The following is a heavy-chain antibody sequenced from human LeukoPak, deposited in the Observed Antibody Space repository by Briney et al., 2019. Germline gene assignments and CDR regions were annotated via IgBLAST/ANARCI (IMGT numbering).Heavy chain of an antibody. J-gene: IGHJ5*02. Sequence: TSETLSLTCAVYGGSFSGYYWSWIRQPPGKGLEWIGETNHSGSTNYNPSLKSRVTISVDTSENQFSLKLSSVTAADTAVYYCARVRSPDPWGQGTLVTVSS. CDR2: TNHSGST. CDR3: ARVRSPDP. D-gene: IGHD4-17*01. V-gene: IGHV4-34*01. CDR1: GGSFSGYY.